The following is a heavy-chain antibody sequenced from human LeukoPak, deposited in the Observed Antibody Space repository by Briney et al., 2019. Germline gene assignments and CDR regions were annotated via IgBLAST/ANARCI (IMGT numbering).Heavy chain of an antibody. V-gene: IGHV1-8*01. CDR2: MNPNSSKR. J-gene: IGHJ3*02. CDR3: PRGHSSLVVVVAATDDAFDI. CDR1: GYTFTSYD. D-gene: IGHD2-15*01. Sequence: ASVKLSCKASGYTFTSYDINWVRQATGQGLEWMGLMNPNSSKRDYAQKFQGRVTMTRNTSISTAYMALSTLPSENTAVYYCPRGHSSLVVVVAATDDAFDIWGQGTMVTASS.